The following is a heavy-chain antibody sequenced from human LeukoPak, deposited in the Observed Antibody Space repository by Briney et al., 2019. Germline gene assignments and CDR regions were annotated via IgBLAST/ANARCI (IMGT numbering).Heavy chain of an antibody. CDR1: GGSISSSSYY. CDR2: IYYSGST. Sequence: SETLSLTCTVSGGSISSSSYYWGWIRQPPGKGLEWIGSIYYSGSTYYNPSLKSRVTISVDTSKNQFSLKLSSVTAADTAVYYCARRQPGLDISIDYWGQGTLVTVSS. J-gene: IGHJ4*02. CDR3: ARRQPGLDISIDY. D-gene: IGHD3-9*01. V-gene: IGHV4-39*01.